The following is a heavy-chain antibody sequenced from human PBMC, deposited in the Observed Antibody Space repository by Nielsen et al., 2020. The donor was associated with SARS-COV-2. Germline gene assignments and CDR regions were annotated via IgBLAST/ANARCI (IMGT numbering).Heavy chain of an antibody. CDR1: GFTFSTSW. J-gene: IGHJ4*02. Sequence: GESLKISCAASGFTFSTSWMSWVRQAPGKGLEWVANIKEDGSEKYYVDSVKGRFTISRDNANNSLYLQMNSLRAEDTAVYYCAREFALRDTAYFDYWGQGTLVTVSS. CDR2: IKEDGSEK. CDR3: AREFALRDTAYFDY. D-gene: IGHD5-18*01. V-gene: IGHV3-7*01.